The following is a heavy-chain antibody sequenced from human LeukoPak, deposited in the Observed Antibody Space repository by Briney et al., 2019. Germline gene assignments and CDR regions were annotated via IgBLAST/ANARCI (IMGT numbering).Heavy chain of an antibody. J-gene: IGHJ4*02. CDR1: GYTFTSFG. CDR2: ISAYNGNT. V-gene: IGHV1-18*01. CDR3: ARARYSSSPPDY. Sequence: GASEKVSCKASGYTFTSFGISWVRQGPGQGLEWMGWISAYNGNTNYAQKLQGRVTMTTDTSTSTAYMELRSLRSDDTAVYYCARARYSSSPPDYWGQGTLVTVSS. D-gene: IGHD6-6*01.